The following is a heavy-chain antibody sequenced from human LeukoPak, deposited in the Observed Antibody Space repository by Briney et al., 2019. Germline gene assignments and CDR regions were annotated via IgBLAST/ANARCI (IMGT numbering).Heavy chain of an antibody. J-gene: IGHJ4*02. V-gene: IGHV3-7*01. CDR3: ARGGYSFDY. CDR1: GFSLSGYW. Sequence: GGSLRLSCAASGFSLSGYWMTWFRQAPGKGLEWVARLHADGVEQNYVDSVTGRFTMSRDNAKNSLDLQMNSLRVEDTAVYYCARGGYSFDYLGQGTLVVVST. D-gene: IGHD5-18*01. CDR2: LHADGVEQ.